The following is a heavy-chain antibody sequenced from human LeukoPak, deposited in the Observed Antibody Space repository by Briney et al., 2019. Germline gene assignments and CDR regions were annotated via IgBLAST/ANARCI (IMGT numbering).Heavy chain of an antibody. J-gene: IGHJ4*02. Sequence: KSSETLSLTCTVSGGSISSYYWSWIRQPPWKGLEWIGYIYYSGSTNYNPSLKSRVTISVDTSKNQFSLKLSSVTAADTAVYYCARDITGKDGRRFDYWGQGTLVTVSS. D-gene: IGHD1-20*01. V-gene: IGHV4-59*01. CDR3: ARDITGKDGRRFDY. CDR1: GGSISSYY. CDR2: IYYSGST.